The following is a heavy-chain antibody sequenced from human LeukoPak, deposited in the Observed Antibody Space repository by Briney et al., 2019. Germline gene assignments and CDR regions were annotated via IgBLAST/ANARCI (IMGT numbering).Heavy chain of an antibody. D-gene: IGHD6-19*01. Sequence: PGGSLRLSCAASGLTFSTYSMNWVRQTPGKGLEWVSSISPNSVDKYHADSVKGRFTISRDNAKNSLYLQMNSLRAEATALYYCAREGQWQDFDYWGQGTLVTVSS. V-gene: IGHV3-21*01. CDR1: GLTFSTYS. CDR2: ISPNSVDK. J-gene: IGHJ4*02. CDR3: AREGQWQDFDY.